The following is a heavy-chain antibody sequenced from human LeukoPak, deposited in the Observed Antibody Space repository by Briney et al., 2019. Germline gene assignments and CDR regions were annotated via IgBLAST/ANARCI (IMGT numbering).Heavy chain of an antibody. CDR3: ARAAGATEGAYYYYYMDV. CDR2: IYYSGST. Sequence: SETLSLTCTVSGGSISSYYWSWIRQPPGKGLEWIGYIYYSGSTNYNPSPKSRVTISVDTSKNQFSLKLSSVTAADTAVYYCARAAGATEGAYYYYYMDVWGKGTTVTVSS. V-gene: IGHV4-59*01. D-gene: IGHD1-26*01. CDR1: GGSISSYY. J-gene: IGHJ6*03.